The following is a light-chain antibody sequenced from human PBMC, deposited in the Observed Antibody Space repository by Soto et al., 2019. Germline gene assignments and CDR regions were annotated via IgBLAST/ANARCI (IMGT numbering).Light chain of an antibody. CDR3: QQNTNWPIT. CDR2: GAS. Sequence: EIVMTQSPATLSVSPGARATLSCRASHSVSSNLAWYQQKPGQAPRLLIYGASTRATGIPARFSGSASGTEFTLTSSSLQYEDFAVYYCQQNTNWPITFGQGTRLEIK. CDR1: HSVSSN. J-gene: IGKJ5*01. V-gene: IGKV3-15*01.